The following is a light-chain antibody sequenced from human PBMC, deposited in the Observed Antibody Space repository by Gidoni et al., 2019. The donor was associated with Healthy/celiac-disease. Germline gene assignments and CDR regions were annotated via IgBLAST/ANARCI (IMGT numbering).Light chain of an antibody. CDR3: QQYNNWPPLLT. Sequence: EIVMTQSPATLSVSPGERATLSCRASKSISSNLDWYQQIPGQAPRLLIYGASNSATGIPARFSVSVSGTEFTLTIISLQSEDFAVYYCQQYNNWPPLLTFGGGTKVEIK. CDR2: GAS. J-gene: IGKJ4*01. V-gene: IGKV3-15*01. CDR1: KSISSN.